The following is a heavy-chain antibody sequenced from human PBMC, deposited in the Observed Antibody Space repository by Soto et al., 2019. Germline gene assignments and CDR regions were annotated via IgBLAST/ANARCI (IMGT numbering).Heavy chain of an antibody. CDR3: ARDKYCSGGSCRKNWFDP. Sequence: SETLSLTCTVSGGSISSSYWSWIRPPPGKGLEWLAYIYDDGSANYNPSLKSRATISLDMSKNQFSLKLTSVTAADTAVYYCARDKYCSGGSCRKNWFDPWGQGTLVTVSS. V-gene: IGHV4-59*01. CDR1: GGSISSSY. D-gene: IGHD2-15*01. CDR2: IYDDGSA. J-gene: IGHJ5*02.